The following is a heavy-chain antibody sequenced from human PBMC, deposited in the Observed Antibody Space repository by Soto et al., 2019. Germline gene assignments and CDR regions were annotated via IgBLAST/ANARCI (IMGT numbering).Heavy chain of an antibody. CDR3: ARGGIAAADPPDY. V-gene: IGHV4-31*03. J-gene: IGHJ4*02. CDR2: IYYSGST. CDR1: GGSISSGGYY. Sequence: QVQLQESGPGLVKPSQTLSLTCTVSGGSISSGGYYWSWIRQHPGKGLEWIGYIYYSGSTYYNPSLQSRITISVDTSANHLSLKLSSVTAADTAVYYCARGGIAAADPPDYWGQGTLVSVSS. D-gene: IGHD6-13*01.